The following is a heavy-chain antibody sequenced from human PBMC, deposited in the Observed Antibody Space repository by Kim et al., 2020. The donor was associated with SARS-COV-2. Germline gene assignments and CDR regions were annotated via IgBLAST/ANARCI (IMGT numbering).Heavy chain of an antibody. CDR1: GFTFSDYY. CDR3: ARDKEITIESLGWYFDL. D-gene: IGHD3-10*01. Sequence: GGSLRLSCAASGFTFSDYYMSWIRQAPGKGLEWVSYISSSSSYTNYADSVKGRFTISRDNAKNSLYLQMNSPRAEDTAVYYCARDKEITIESLGWYFDLWGRGTLVTVSS. CDR2: ISSSSSYT. V-gene: IGHV3-11*06. J-gene: IGHJ2*01.